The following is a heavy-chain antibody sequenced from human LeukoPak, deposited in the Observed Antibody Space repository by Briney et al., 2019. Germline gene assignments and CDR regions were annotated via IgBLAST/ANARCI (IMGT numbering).Heavy chain of an antibody. CDR3: ARLRLGELSLGFDP. D-gene: IGHD3-16*02. J-gene: IGHJ5*02. CDR1: VYTFTNYA. Sequence: ASVKVAFKASVYTFTNYAITWVRQAPGQGPEWMDWISPYTGGRRDALTFQDRVTMTTDTSTTTAYMELGSLRSDDTAVYYCARLRLGELSLGFDPWGQGTLVTVSS. CDR2: ISPYTGGR. V-gene: IGHV1-18*01.